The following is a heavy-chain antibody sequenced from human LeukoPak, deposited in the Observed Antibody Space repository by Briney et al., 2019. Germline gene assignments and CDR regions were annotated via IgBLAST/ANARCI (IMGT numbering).Heavy chain of an antibody. Sequence: GGSLRLSCAASGFTFSSYWMSWVRQAPGKGLEWVANIKQDGSEKYYADSVKGRFTISRDNSKNILYLQMNSLRTEDTAVYYCAKPRERADSSGYGYVSFDYWGQGTLVTVSS. D-gene: IGHD3-22*01. J-gene: IGHJ4*02. V-gene: IGHV3-7*01. CDR3: AKPRERADSSGYGYVSFDY. CDR2: IKQDGSEK. CDR1: GFTFSSYW.